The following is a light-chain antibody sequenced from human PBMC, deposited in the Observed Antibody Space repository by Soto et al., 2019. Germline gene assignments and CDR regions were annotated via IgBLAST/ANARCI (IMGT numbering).Light chain of an antibody. V-gene: IGKV1-12*01. CDR2: AAS. CDR3: QQVNSFPLT. Sequence: DIQMTQSPSSVSASVGDRVTITCRASQGIRRWLAWYQQKPGRAPKLLIYAASNLQSGVPSRFSGSGSGTDFTLTISMLQPGDFATYYCQQVNSFPLTFGGGTKVEI. J-gene: IGKJ4*01. CDR1: QGIRRW.